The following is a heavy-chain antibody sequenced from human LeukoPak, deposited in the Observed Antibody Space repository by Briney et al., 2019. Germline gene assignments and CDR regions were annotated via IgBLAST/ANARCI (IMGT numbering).Heavy chain of an antibody. CDR1: GYTFTSYG. CDR3: AREWTEASDKSFDY. Sequence: RASVKVSCKASGYTFTSYGISWVRQAPGQGLEWMGWISAYNGNTNYAQKLQGRVTMTTDTSTSTAYMELRSLRSDDTAVYYCAREWTEASDKSFDYWGQGTLVTVSS. D-gene: IGHD2-2*01. J-gene: IGHJ4*02. V-gene: IGHV1-18*01. CDR2: ISAYNGNT.